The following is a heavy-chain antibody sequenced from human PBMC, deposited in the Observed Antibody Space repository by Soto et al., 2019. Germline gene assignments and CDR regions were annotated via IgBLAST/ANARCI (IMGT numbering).Heavy chain of an antibody. Sequence: GGSLRLSCAASGFTFSSYAMSWVRQAPGKGLEWVSAISGSGGSTYYADSVKGRFTISRDNSKNTLYLQMNSLRAEDTAVYYCAKGGSSSWYRALSLDYWGQGTLVTVSS. V-gene: IGHV3-23*01. CDR3: AKGGSSSWYRALSLDY. CDR1: GFTFSSYA. J-gene: IGHJ4*02. D-gene: IGHD6-13*01. CDR2: ISGSGGST.